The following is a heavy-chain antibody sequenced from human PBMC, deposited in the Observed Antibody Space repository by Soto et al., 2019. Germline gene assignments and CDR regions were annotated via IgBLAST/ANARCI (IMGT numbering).Heavy chain of an antibody. V-gene: IGHV3-13*01. CDR2: IGTADDT. CDR3: ARQGKGAAPGKDYYYYGMDV. J-gene: IGHJ6*02. D-gene: IGHD6-13*01. CDR1: GFTLSSYD. Sequence: PGGSLRLSCAASGFTLSSYDMHWVRQAIGKGLEWVSAIGTADDTDYPDSVKGRFTISRENAKNSLYLQMNSLRAEDTAVYYCARQGKGAAPGKDYYYYGMDVWGQGTTVTVSS.